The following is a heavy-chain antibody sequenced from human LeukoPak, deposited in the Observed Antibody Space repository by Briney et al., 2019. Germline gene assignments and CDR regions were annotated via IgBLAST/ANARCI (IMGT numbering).Heavy chain of an antibody. V-gene: IGHV1-2*04. CDR3: ARTNLGYSGYDPFDY. CDR2: INPSNGGT. Sequence: GASVKVSCKASGYTFTGYYIHWVRQAPGQGLEWMGWINPSNGGTKYAQKFQDWVTMTSDTSISTACMDLSRLKSDDTAVYYCARTNLGYSGYDPFDYWGQGTPVTVSS. D-gene: IGHD5-12*01. J-gene: IGHJ4*02. CDR1: GYTFTGYY.